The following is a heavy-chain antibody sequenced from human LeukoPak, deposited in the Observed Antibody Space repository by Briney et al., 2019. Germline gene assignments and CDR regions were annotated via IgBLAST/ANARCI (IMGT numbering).Heavy chain of an antibody. V-gene: IGHV1-2*02. CDR1: GYTFTGYY. CDR3: ARARVGWELRVPSY. J-gene: IGHJ4*02. Sequence: GASVKVSCKASGYTFTGYYMHWVRQAPGQGLEWMGWINPNSGGTNYAQKFQGRVTMTRDTSISTAYMELSRLRSDDTAVYYCARARVGWELRVPSYWGQGTLVTVSS. D-gene: IGHD1-26*01. CDR2: INPNSGGT.